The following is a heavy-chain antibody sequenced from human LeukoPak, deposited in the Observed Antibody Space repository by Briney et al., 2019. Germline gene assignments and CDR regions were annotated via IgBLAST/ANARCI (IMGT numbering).Heavy chain of an antibody. CDR3: AREERYGSGSYYLGPYGMDV. Sequence: GGSLRLSCAASGFTFSSYGMHWVRQAPGKGLEWVAVIWYDGSNKYYADSVKGRFTISRDNSKNTLYLQMNSLRAEDTAMYYCAREERYGSGSYYLGPYGMDVWGQGTTVTVSS. V-gene: IGHV3-33*01. CDR1: GFTFSSYG. CDR2: IWYDGSNK. D-gene: IGHD3-10*01. J-gene: IGHJ6*02.